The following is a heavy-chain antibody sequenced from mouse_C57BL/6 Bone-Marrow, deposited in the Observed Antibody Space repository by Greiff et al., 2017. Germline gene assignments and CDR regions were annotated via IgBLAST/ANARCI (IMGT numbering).Heavy chain of an antibody. J-gene: IGHJ1*03. D-gene: IGHD1-1*01. CDR1: GYTFTDYE. V-gene: IGHV1-15*01. Sequence: QVQLQQSGAELVRPGASVTLSCKASGYTFTDYEMHWVKQTPVHGLEWIGAIDPETGGTDYNQKFKGKAILTADKSSSTAYMELRSLTSEDSAVYYCTRPHNTTVVAPHWYFDVWGTGTTVTVSS. CDR3: TRPHNTTVVAPHWYFDV. CDR2: IDPETGGT.